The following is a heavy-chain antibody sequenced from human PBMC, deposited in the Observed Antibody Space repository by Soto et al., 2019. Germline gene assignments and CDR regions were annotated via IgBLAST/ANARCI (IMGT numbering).Heavy chain of an antibody. CDR3: AIRMYSTRWYYLDS. V-gene: IGHV3-23*01. CDR1: GFTVSSYA. D-gene: IGHD6-13*01. Sequence: EMQLLESGGGLVQAGGSLRLSCAASGFTVSSYALNWVRQAPGKGLEWVSGISASTYYADSVKGRFTISRDTSKNTLYLQKNSLRDEDTAIFFCAIRMYSTRWYYLDSWGQGTLVTVSS. J-gene: IGHJ4*02. CDR2: ISAST.